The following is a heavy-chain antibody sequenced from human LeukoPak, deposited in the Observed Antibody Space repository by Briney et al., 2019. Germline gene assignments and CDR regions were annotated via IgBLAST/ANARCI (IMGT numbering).Heavy chain of an antibody. J-gene: IGHJ4*02. V-gene: IGHV3-72*01. D-gene: IGHD5-18*01. CDR2: TRNKANSYST. Sequence: GGSLRLSCAASGFTFSSYTMDWVRQAPGKGLEWVGRTRNKANSYSTQYAASVKGRFTISRDDSKNSLFLQMNSLETEDTAVYYCTRVLGYSYGPIDYWGQGTLVTVSS. CDR1: GFTFSSYT. CDR3: TRVLGYSYGPIDY.